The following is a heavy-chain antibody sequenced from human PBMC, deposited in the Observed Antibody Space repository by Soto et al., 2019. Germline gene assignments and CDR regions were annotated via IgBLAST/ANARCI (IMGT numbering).Heavy chain of an antibody. CDR3: ATRSPAFDY. CDR1: GYTFTDYG. J-gene: IGHJ4*02. V-gene: IGHV1-18*01. CDR2: ISTSKGNT. Sequence: QVQLVQSGPEVKKPGASVKVSCKTSGYTFTDYGISWVRQAPGQGLEWIGWISTSKGNTNYAQKFQGRVTMTTDTSTSTGYMELRSLRSDDTAVYYCATRSPAFDYWGQGTLVTVSS.